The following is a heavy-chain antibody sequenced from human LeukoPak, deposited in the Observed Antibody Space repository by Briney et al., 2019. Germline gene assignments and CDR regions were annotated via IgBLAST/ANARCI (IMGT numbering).Heavy chain of an antibody. CDR3: ARDGYCSGGSCYPGYYYYGMDV. Sequence: EASVKVSCKASGRTFSSYAISWVRQAPGQGLEWMGRIIPILGIANYAQKFQGRVTITADKSTSTAYMELSSLRSEDTAVYYCARDGYCSGGSCYPGYYYYGMDVWGQGTTVTVSS. V-gene: IGHV1-69*04. CDR2: IIPILGIA. CDR1: GRTFSSYA. D-gene: IGHD2-15*01. J-gene: IGHJ6*02.